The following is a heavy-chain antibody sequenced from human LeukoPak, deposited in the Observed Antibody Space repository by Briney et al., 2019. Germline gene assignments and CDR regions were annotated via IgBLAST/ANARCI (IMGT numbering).Heavy chain of an antibody. CDR2: ISGSGGST. V-gene: IGHV3-23*01. CDR3: AKPTGYSSGWGDY. Sequence: GGSLRLSCAASGFTFSSYAMSWVRQAPGKGLEWVSAISGSGGSTHYADSVKGRFTISRDNSKNTLYLQMNSLRAEDTAVYYCAKPTGYSSGWGDYWGQGTLVTVSS. CDR1: GFTFSSYA. D-gene: IGHD6-19*01. J-gene: IGHJ4*02.